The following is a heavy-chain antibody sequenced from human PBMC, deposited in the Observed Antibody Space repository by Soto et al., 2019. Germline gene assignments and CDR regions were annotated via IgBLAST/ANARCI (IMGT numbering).Heavy chain of an antibody. D-gene: IGHD2-2*02. V-gene: IGHV1-24*01. J-gene: IGHJ6*02. CDR2: FDPEDGET. CDR3: ATDGGIVVVPAAIGSRYYYYGMDV. CDR1: GYTLTELS. Sequence: QVQLVQSGAEVKKPGASVKVSCKVSGYTLTELSMHWVRQAPGKGLEWMGGFDPEDGETIYAQKFQGRGTMTEDTSTDTAYMELSSLRSEDTAVYYCATDGGIVVVPAAIGSRYYYYGMDVWGQGTTVTVSS.